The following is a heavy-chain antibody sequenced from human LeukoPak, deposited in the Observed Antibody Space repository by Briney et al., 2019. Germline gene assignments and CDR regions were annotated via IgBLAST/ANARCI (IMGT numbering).Heavy chain of an antibody. D-gene: IGHD3-22*01. CDR3: ARGYITMTPYSFDI. J-gene: IGHJ3*02. V-gene: IGHV4-59*01. Sequence: KTSETLSLTCTISGGSLNNYFWTWIRQPPGRGLEWIGYMYYGGCTNYNPSLKSRVTTSVDPSNNQFSLKLSSVTAADTAVYYCARGYITMTPYSFDIWGQGTMVTVSS. CDR2: MYYGGCT. CDR1: GGSLNNYF.